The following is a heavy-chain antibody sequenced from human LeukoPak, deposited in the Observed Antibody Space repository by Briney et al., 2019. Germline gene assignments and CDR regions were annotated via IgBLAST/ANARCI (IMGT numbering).Heavy chain of an antibody. CDR3: ARGGGLDV. D-gene: IGHD3-16*01. CDR2: IKQDETEK. CDR1: GFTFSNFW. Sequence: PGGSLRLSCTASGFTFSNFWMGWVRQAPGKGLEWVANIKQDETEKFYLGSVKGRFTTSRDNAKNSLYLQMNSLRVEDTALYYCARGGGLDVWGQGATVTVSS. V-gene: IGHV3-7*03. J-gene: IGHJ6*02.